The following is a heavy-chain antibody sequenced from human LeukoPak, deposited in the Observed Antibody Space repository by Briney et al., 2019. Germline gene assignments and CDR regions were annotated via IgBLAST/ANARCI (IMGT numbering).Heavy chain of an antibody. Sequence: SETLSLTCTVSGGSISSSTYYWGWIRQPPGKGLEWIGNIYNSGNTYYNPSLKSRVTISVDASKNQFSLKLSSVTAADTAVYYCARRREAPSSSWYVGPRYWFDPWGQGTLVTVSS. CDR1: GGSISSSTYY. J-gene: IGHJ5*02. CDR3: ARRREAPSSSWYVGPRYWFDP. CDR2: IYNSGNT. D-gene: IGHD6-13*01. V-gene: IGHV4-39*07.